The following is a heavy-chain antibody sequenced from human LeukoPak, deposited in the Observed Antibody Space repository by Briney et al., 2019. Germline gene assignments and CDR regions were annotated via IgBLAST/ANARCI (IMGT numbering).Heavy chain of an antibody. Sequence: GGSLRLSCTASGFTFGDYAMTWVRQAPGKGLKWVSAISGSGGSTYYADSVKGRITISRDNSKNTLYLQMNSLRAEDTAVYYCARAFDPNDNIVIAARPVWFDPWGQGTLVTVSS. J-gene: IGHJ5*02. CDR1: GFTFGDYA. CDR2: ISGSGGST. D-gene: IGHD6-6*01. CDR3: ARAFDPNDNIVIAARPVWFDP. V-gene: IGHV3-23*01.